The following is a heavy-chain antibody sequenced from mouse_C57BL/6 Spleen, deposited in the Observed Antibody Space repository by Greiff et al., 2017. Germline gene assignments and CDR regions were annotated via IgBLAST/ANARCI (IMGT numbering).Heavy chain of an antibody. Sequence: VQLQQSGPELVKPGASVKIPCKASGYTFTDYNMDWVKQSHGKSLEWIGDINPNNGGTIYNQKFKGKATLTVDKSSSTAYMELRSLTSEDTAVYYCARRGNYYGSTYWYFDVWGTETTVTVSS. CDR3: ARRGNYYGSTYWYFDV. D-gene: IGHD1-1*01. CDR2: INPNNGGT. J-gene: IGHJ1*03. V-gene: IGHV1-18*01. CDR1: GYTFTDYN.